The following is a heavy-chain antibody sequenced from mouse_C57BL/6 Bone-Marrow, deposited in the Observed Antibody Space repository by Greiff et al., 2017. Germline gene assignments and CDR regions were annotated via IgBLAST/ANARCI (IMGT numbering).Heavy chain of an antibody. V-gene: IGHV1-69*01. CDR1: GYTFTSYW. CDR3: ARWRDYYGSSYGYWYFDV. J-gene: IGHJ1*03. CDR2: MDPSDSYT. D-gene: IGHD1-1*01. Sequence: VKLQQPGAELVMPGASVKLSCKASGYTFTSYWRHWVKQRPGQGLEWIGEMDPSDSYTNYNQKFKGKSTLTVEKSSTTAYMQLSSLTSEDSPVYYCARWRDYYGSSYGYWYFDVWGTGTTVTVSS.